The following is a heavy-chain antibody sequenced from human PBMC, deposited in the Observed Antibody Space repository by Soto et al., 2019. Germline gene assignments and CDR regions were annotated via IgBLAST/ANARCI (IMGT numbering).Heavy chain of an antibody. CDR1: GGSFSGYY. V-gene: IGHV4-34*01. CDR3: ARDRAGSKSYYYYGMDV. CDR2: INHSGST. Sequence: QVQLQQWGAGLLKPSETLSVTCAVYGGSFSGYYWSWIRQPPGKGLGWIGEINHSGSTTYNPSLKSRVTMSLDTSKNQFSLTLSSVTAADTAVYYCARDRAGSKSYYYYGMDVWGQGTTVTVSS. D-gene: IGHD6-19*01. J-gene: IGHJ6*02.